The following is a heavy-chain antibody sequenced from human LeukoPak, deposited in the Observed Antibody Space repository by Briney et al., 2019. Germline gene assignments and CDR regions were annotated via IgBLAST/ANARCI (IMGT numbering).Heavy chain of an antibody. CDR1: GGSISSSSYY. Sequence: SETLSLTCAVSGGSISSSSYYWGWIRQPPGKGLEWIGSIYYSGSTYYNPSLKSRVTISVDTSKNQFSLKLNSVTAADTAVYYCARKAYSYGYALDSWGQGTLVTVSS. D-gene: IGHD5-18*01. CDR3: ARKAYSYGYALDS. CDR2: IYYSGST. J-gene: IGHJ4*02. V-gene: IGHV4-39*01.